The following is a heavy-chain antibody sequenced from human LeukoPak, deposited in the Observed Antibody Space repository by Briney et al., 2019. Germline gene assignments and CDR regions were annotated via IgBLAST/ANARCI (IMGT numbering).Heavy chain of an antibody. Sequence: GGSLRLSCAASGFTFSSYAMSWVRQAPGKGLEWVSAISGSGGSTCYADSVKGRFTISRDNSKNTLYLQMNSLRAEDTAVYYCAKDRRVVAAKYYYYYYGMDVWGQGTTVTVSS. CDR3: AKDRRVVAAKYYYYYYGMDV. CDR1: GFTFSSYA. J-gene: IGHJ6*02. CDR2: ISGSGGST. D-gene: IGHD1-26*01. V-gene: IGHV3-23*01.